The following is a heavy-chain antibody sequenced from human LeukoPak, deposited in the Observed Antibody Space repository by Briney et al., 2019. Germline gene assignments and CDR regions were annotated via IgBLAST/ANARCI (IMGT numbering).Heavy chain of an antibody. Sequence: GGSLRLSCAASGFTFSSYSMNWVRQAPGKGLEWVSSISSISSYIYYADSGKGRFTISRDNAKNSLYLQMNSLRAEDTAVYYCARDAITMVRGVIDRFYYGMDVWGKGTTVTVSS. J-gene: IGHJ6*04. CDR1: GFTFSSYS. D-gene: IGHD3-10*01. CDR2: ISSISSYI. CDR3: ARDAITMVRGVIDRFYYGMDV. V-gene: IGHV3-21*01.